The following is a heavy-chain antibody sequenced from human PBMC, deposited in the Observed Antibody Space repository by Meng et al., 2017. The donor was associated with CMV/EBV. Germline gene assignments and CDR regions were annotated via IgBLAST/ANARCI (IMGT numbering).Heavy chain of an antibody. CDR3: AIGYPYY. V-gene: IGHV3-30-3*01. CDR2: ISYDGSNK. D-gene: IGHD5-18*01. CDR1: GFTFSSYA. Sequence: GGSLRLSCAASGFTFSSYAMHWVRQAPGKGLEWVAVISYDGSNKYYADSVKGRFTISRDNSKNTLYLQMNSLRAEDTAVYYCAIGYPYYWGQGTLVTVSS. J-gene: IGHJ4*02.